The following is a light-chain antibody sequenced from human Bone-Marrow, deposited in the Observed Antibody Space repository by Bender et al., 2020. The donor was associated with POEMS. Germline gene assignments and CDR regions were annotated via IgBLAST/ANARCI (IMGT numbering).Light chain of an antibody. CDR1: SLGNKY. Sequence: SYELTQPPSVSVSPGQTASITCSGDSLGNKYVYWYQQKPGQSPALVIYEHAKRPSGIPKRISGSKSGHTATLTISGTQAIDEADYYCQAWDTSKAVFGGGTKLTVL. J-gene: IGLJ2*01. V-gene: IGLV3-1*01. CDR2: EHA. CDR3: QAWDTSKAV.